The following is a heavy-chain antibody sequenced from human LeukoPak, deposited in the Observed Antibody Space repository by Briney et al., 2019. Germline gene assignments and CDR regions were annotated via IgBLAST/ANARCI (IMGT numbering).Heavy chain of an antibody. CDR1: GFTVSSNY. CDR2: IYSGGST. J-gene: IGHJ4*02. D-gene: IGHD5-18*01. V-gene: IGHV3-66*01. Sequence: GGSLRLSCAASGFTVSSNYMSWVRKAPGKGLEWVSVIYSGGSTYYADSVKGRFTISRDDSKNTLHLQMNSLRADDTVVYFCARGVGYSYGLYYFDHWGQGTLVTVSS. CDR3: ARGVGYSYGLYYFDH.